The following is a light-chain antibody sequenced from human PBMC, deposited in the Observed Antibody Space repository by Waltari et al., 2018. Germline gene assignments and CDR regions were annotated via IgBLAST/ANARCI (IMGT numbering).Light chain of an antibody. CDR3: AVWDDVLSSWV. CDR1: SSNIGRNY. J-gene: IGLJ3*02. V-gene: IGLV1-47*01. Sequence: QSALTQPPSASGTPGQGVTIYCSGSSSNIGRNYVYWYQQVSGVAPKLLMFKNDQRPSGVPDRFPGSRSGASASLAISGLRSEDEGDYSCAVWDDVLSSWVFGGGTKLTVL. CDR2: KND.